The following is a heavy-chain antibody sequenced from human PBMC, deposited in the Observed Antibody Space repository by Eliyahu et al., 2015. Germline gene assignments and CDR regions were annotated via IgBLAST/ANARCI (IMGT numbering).Heavy chain of an antibody. J-gene: IGHJ5*02. V-gene: IGHV4-59*02. Sequence: QVHLQESGPGLVKPSETLSLXCTVSGXSVNSFTWXWIRQPPGKGLEWIGYIRSSGNANYNPALKSRVTMSVDTAKNQISLKLTSVTVADTAVYHCAREDENTGSYSEWFDPWGQGTLVTVSS. CDR1: GXSVNSFT. CDR2: IRSSGNA. CDR3: AREDENTGSYSEWFDP. D-gene: IGHD1-26*01.